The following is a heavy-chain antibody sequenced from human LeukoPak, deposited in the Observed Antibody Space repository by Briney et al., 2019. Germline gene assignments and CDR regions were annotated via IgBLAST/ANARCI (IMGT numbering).Heavy chain of an antibody. CDR1: GFIFNNYI. J-gene: IGHJ6*02. CDR3: ARDLHYYVAMDV. V-gene: IGHV3-21*01. D-gene: IGHD3-10*02. CDR2: ITGSGSFV. Sequence: GGSLRLSCAVSGFIFNNYIMNWVRQAPGKGLEWVSSITGSGSFVYYADSVKGRFTISRDNAKNSLFLQMNSLRAEDTAVYYCARDLHYYVAMDVWGQGTAVTVSS.